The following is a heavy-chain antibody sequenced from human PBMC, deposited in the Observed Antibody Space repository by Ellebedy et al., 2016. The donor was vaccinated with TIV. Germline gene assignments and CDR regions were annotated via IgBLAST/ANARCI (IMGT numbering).Heavy chain of an antibody. D-gene: IGHD3-10*01. V-gene: IGHV5-51*01. Sequence: GESLKISCKGSGYSFTSYWIGWVRQVPGKGLEWMGIIYPGDSDTIYSPSFQGQVTISADKSISTAYLQWSSLKASDTAMYYCARRITMVRGVIRETYAFDIWGQGTMVTVSS. CDR3: ARRITMVRGVIRETYAFDI. CDR1: GYSFTSYW. CDR2: IYPGDSDT. J-gene: IGHJ3*02.